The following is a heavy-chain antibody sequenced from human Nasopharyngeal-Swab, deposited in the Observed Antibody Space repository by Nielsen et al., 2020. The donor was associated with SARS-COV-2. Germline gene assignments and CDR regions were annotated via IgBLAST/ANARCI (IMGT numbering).Heavy chain of an antibody. Sequence: GESLKISCAASGFTVSSKYMSWVRQAPGKGPKWVSLISSDSSTYYADSVKGRFTISRDNSKNTLFLQMNSLRAEDTAIYYCAREFCSGGTCYGYFDLWGRGTLVTVSS. J-gene: IGHJ2*01. CDR2: ISSDSST. CDR1: GFTVSSKY. CDR3: AREFCSGGTCYGYFDL. V-gene: IGHV3-53*01. D-gene: IGHD2-15*01.